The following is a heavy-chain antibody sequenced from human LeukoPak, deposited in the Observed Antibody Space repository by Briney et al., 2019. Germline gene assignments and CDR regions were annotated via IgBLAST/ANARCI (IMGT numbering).Heavy chain of an antibody. V-gene: IGHV4-61*05. CDR2: IHNSEST. Sequence: PSETLSLTCTVSGGSISSSSYYWSWLRQPPGKGLEWIGDIHNSESTTYNPSLKGRVTISVDTSKNQFSLKLNSVTAADTAVYFCARGGNSYVVDYWGQGTLVTVSS. D-gene: IGHD5-18*01. CDR3: ARGGNSYVVDY. J-gene: IGHJ4*02. CDR1: GGSISSSSYY.